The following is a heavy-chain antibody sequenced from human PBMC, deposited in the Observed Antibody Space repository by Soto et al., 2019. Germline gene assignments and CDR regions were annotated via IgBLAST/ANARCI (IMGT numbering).Heavy chain of an antibody. D-gene: IGHD6-19*01. CDR2: IYHSGST. CDR3: ARAGGLGAVAADY. CDR1: GGSISSGGYS. J-gene: IGHJ4*02. V-gene: IGHV4-30-2*01. Sequence: QLQLQESGSGLVKPSQTLSLTCAVSGGSISSGGYSWSWIRQPPGKGLEWIGYIYHSGSTYYNPSLKSRVTISVYRSKNQCGLKLSSVTSEDTAVYYCARAGGLGAVAADYWGQGTLVTVSS.